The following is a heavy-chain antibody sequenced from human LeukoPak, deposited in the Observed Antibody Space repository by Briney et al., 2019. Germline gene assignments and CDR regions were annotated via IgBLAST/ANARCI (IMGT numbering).Heavy chain of an antibody. Sequence: GGSLRLSCAASGFTFSSYWMSWVRQAPGKGPEWVANIKQDGSEKYYVDSVKGRFTISRDNAKNSLYLQMNSLRAEDTAVYYCARDIVLMVYATYYFDYWGQGTLVTVSS. CDR3: ARDIVLMVYATYYFDY. J-gene: IGHJ4*02. CDR2: IKQDGSEK. V-gene: IGHV3-7*01. CDR1: GFTFSSYW. D-gene: IGHD2-8*01.